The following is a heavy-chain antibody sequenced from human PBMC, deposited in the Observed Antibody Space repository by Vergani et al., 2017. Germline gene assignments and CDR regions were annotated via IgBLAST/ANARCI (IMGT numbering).Heavy chain of an antibody. J-gene: IGHJ4*02. CDR3: ARGDRARRVLLY. CDR2: INHSGST. V-gene: IGHV4-34*01. CDR1: GGSFSGYY. D-gene: IGHD2-15*01. Sequence: QVQLQQWGAGLLKPSETLSLTCAVYGGSFSGYYWSWIRQPPGKGLEWIGEINHSGSTNYNPSLKSRVTISVDTSKNQFALKLSSVTDADTAVYYCARGDRARRVLLYWGQGTLVTVSS.